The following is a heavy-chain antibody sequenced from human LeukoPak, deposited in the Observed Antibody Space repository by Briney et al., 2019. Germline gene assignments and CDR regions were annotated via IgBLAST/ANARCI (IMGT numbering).Heavy chain of an antibody. V-gene: IGHV4-34*08. CDR3: AIKGYSYGYVAFDI. J-gene: IGHJ3*02. CDR1: GFTFSDYY. CDR2: INHSGST. D-gene: IGHD5-18*01. Sequence: AGGSLRLSCAASGFTFSDYYWSWLRQPPGKGLEWIGEINHSGSTNYNPSLKSRVTISVDTSKNQFSLKLSSVTAADTAVYYCAIKGYSYGYVAFDIWGQGTMGTVSS.